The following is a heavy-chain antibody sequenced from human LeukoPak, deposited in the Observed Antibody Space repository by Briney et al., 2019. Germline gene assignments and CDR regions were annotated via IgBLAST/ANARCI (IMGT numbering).Heavy chain of an antibody. J-gene: IGHJ3*02. CDR2: ISHIGRT. D-gene: IGHD4-17*01. Sequence: SETLSLTCAVSGDSFSSHYWTWIRQSPGTGLEWIGYISHIGRTNYNPSLKSRVTISIDTPKNQFSLKLRSVTAADTAVYYCARDLVTVTKGFDIWGQGTMVSVSS. CDR3: ARDLVTVTKGFDI. CDR1: GDSFSSHY. V-gene: IGHV4-59*11.